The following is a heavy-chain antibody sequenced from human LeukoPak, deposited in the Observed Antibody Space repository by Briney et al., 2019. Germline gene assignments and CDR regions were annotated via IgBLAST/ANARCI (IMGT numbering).Heavy chain of an antibody. CDR3: AKDLSSSWYRYFDY. Sequence: GGSLRLSCAASGFTFSSYGMSWVRQAPGKGLEWVSAISGSGGSTYYADSVKGRFTISRDNSKNTLYLQMNSLRAEDTAVYYCAKDLSSSWYRYFDYWGQGTLVTVSS. D-gene: IGHD6-13*01. J-gene: IGHJ4*02. CDR1: GFTFSSYG. V-gene: IGHV3-23*01. CDR2: ISGSGGST.